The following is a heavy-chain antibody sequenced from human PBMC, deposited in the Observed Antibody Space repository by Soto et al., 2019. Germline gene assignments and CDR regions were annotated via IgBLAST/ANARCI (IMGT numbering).Heavy chain of an antibody. CDR1: GGSISTSSYY. CDR2: IFYSGST. Sequence: SETLSLTCTVSGGSISTSSYYWGWIRQPPGKGLEWIGSIFYSGSTYYNPSLKNRVTVSVDTSKNQFYLKLSSVTAADTSVYYCAKYYYDSNTYFYRWFDPWGQGTLVTVS. D-gene: IGHD3-22*01. V-gene: IGHV4-39*01. J-gene: IGHJ5*02. CDR3: AKYYYDSNTYFYRWFDP.